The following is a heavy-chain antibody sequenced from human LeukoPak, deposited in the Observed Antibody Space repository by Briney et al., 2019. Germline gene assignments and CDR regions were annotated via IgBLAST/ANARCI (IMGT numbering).Heavy chain of an antibody. J-gene: IGHJ3*02. CDR1: GFTFSSYS. V-gene: IGHV3-21*01. D-gene: IGHD3-22*01. Sequence: PGGSLRLSCAASGFTFSSYSMNWVRQAPGKGLEWVSSISSSSSYIYYADSVKGRFTISRDNAKNSLYLQMNSLRAEDTAVYYCARVPASGYSSRMDGNDAFDIWGQGTMVTVSS. CDR3: ARVPASGYSSRMDGNDAFDI. CDR2: ISSSSSYI.